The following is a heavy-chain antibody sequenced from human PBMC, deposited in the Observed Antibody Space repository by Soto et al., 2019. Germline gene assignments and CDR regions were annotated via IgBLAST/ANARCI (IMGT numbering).Heavy chain of an antibody. CDR2: VSWNSASI. D-gene: IGHD3-9*01. CDR1: GFTCDEYA. J-gene: IGHJ4*02. Sequence: GGSLRHSCAASGFTCDEYAMHWVRQATGKGLEWVSGVSWNSASIGYADSVKGRFSISRDNAKNSLYLQMNSLRAEDTALYYCAKDFYDILTGYGASSYIDYWGRGTLVTVSS. V-gene: IGHV3-9*01. CDR3: AKDFYDILTGYGASSYIDY.